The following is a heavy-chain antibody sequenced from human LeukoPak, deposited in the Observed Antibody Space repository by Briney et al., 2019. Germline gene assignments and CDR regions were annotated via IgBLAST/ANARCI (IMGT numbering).Heavy chain of an antibody. CDR2: ISSSGSTI. V-gene: IGHV3-11*04. D-gene: IGHD5-24*01. CDR1: GFTFSDYY. Sequence: PGGSLRLSCAASGFTFSDYYMSWIRQAPGKGLEWVSYISSSGSTIYYADSVKGRFTISRDNAKNSLYLQMNSLRAEDTAVYYCARVREMATRDFDYWGQGTLVTVSS. J-gene: IGHJ4*02. CDR3: ARVREMATRDFDY.